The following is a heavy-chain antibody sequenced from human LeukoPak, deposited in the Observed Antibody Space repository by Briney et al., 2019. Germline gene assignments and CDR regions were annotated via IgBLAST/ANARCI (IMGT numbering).Heavy chain of an antibody. CDR2: INPNSGGT. D-gene: IGHD1-26*01. Sequence: GASVKVSCKASGYTFTGYYMHWVRQAPGQGLEWMGWINPNSGGTNYAQKFQGRVTMTRDTSISTAYMELSRLRSDDTAVYYCARDRGWELAEAETPINYYYYYMDVWGKGTTVTVSS. V-gene: IGHV1-2*02. CDR1: GYTFTGYY. CDR3: ARDRGWELAEAETPINYYYYYMDV. J-gene: IGHJ6*03.